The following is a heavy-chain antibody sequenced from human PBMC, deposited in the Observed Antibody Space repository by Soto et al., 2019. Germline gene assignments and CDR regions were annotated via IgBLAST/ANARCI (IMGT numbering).Heavy chain of an antibody. Sequence: QVELVQSGTEVKKPGASVKVSCEASSFTFIDFYIHWLRQAPGQGLEWMGWINAKNGGTRYAEKFQDRVTLTRDRSVRTAYLKLQRLRSDDTAIYYCARRHCTDGICYTEVIPSWGQGTLVTVS. V-gene: IGHV1-2*02. CDR3: ARRHCTDGICYTEVIPS. D-gene: IGHD3-16*02. CDR1: SFTFIDFY. CDR2: INAKNGGT. J-gene: IGHJ4*02.